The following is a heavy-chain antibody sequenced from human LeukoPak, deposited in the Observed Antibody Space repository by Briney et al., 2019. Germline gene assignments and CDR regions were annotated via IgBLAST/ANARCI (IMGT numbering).Heavy chain of an antibody. CDR3: ARLGGDGSGHDY. V-gene: IGHV4-39*01. J-gene: IGHJ4*02. Sequence: SETLSLTCTVSGGSISSSSYYWGWIRQPPGKGLEWIGSIYYSGSTYYNPSLKSRVTISVDTSKNQFSLKLSSVTAADTAVYYCARLGGDGSGHDYWGQGTLVTVSS. CDR1: GGSISSSSYY. CDR2: IYYSGST. D-gene: IGHD6-25*01.